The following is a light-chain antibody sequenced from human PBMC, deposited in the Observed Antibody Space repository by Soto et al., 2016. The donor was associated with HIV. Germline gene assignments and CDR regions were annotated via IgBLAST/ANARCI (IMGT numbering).Light chain of an antibody. J-gene: IGLJ1*01. Sequence: SYELTQPPSLSVAPRKTARITCGGNNVGSKSVQWYQQKPGQAPVLVVYDDSDRPSGIPERFSGSNSGNTATLSISRVEAGDEADYYCQVWDSSSDHYVFGTGTKVTVL. V-gene: IGLV3-21*03. CDR3: QVWDSSSDHYV. CDR1: NVGSKS. CDR2: DDS.